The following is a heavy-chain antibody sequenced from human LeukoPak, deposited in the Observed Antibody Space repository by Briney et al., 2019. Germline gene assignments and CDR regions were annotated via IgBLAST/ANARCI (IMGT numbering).Heavy chain of an antibody. CDR2: IKKDGSET. J-gene: IGHJ4*02. CDR3: AKGRYSGTTYYFDY. CDR1: GFTLSTYW. V-gene: IGHV3-7*03. D-gene: IGHD5-12*01. Sequence: GGSLRLSCAASGFTLSTYWMSWVRQVPGKGLEWVANIKKDGSETYYVDSVKGRFTIPRDNAKNSLYLQMNSLRAEDTAIYHCAKGRYSGTTYYFDYWGQGTLVTVSS.